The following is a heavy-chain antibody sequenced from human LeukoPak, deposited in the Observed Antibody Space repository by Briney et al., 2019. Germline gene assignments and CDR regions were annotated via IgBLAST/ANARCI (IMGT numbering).Heavy chain of an antibody. CDR3: ARDRGSGSYLSAFDI. D-gene: IGHD3-10*01. CDR2: INSDGSST. V-gene: IGHV3-74*01. J-gene: IGHJ3*02. CDR1: EFSVGSNY. Sequence: GGSLRLSCAASEFSVGSNYMTWVRQAPGKGLVWVSRINSDGSSTSYADAVKGRFTISRDNAKNTLYLQMNSLRAEDTAVYYCARDRGSGSYLSAFDIWGQGTMVTVSS.